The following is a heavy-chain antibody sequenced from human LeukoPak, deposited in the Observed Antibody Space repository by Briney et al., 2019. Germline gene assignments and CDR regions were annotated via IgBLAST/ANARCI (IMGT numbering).Heavy chain of an antibody. V-gene: IGHV4-34*01. J-gene: IGHJ4*02. CDR1: GGSFSGYC. D-gene: IGHD1-26*01. CDR3: ARLTVWVGARLYPTIDY. Sequence: SETLSLTCAVYGGSFSGYCWSWIRQPPGKGLEWIGEINHSGSTNYNPSLKSRVTISVDTSKNQFSLKLSSVTAADTAVYYCARLTVWVGARLYPTIDYWGQGTLVTVSS. CDR2: INHSGST.